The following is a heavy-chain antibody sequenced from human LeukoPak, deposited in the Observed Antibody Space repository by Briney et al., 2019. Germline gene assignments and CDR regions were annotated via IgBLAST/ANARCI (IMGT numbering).Heavy chain of an antibody. CDR1: GYTFTGYY. D-gene: IGHD3-22*01. V-gene: IGHV1-2*02. CDR3: ACLTTADAFDI. Sequence: ASVKVSCKASGYTFTGYYMHWVRQAPGQGIEWMGWINPNSGGTNYAQKFQGRVTMTRDTSISTACMELSRLRSDDTAVYYCACLTTADAFDIWGQGTMVSVSS. J-gene: IGHJ3*02. CDR2: INPNSGGT.